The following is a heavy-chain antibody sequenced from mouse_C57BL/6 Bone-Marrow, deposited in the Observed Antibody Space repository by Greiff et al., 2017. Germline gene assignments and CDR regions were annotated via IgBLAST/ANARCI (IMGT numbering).Heavy chain of an antibody. CDR1: GFTFSSYT. J-gene: IGHJ2*01. V-gene: IGHV5-9*01. CDR2: ISGGGGNT. Sequence: EVQRVESGGGLVKPGGSLKLSCAASGFTFSSYTMSWVRQTPEKRLEWVATISGGGGNTYYPDSVKGRFTISRENAKNTLYLQMSSLRSEDTALYYCGRRYYFDYWGQGTTLTVSS. CDR3: GRRYYFDY.